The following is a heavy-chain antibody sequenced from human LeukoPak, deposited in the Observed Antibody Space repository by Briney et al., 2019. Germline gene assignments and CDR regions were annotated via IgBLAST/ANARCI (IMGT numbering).Heavy chain of an antibody. CDR1: GGSFSGYY. V-gene: IGHV4-34*01. J-gene: IGHJ4*02. CDR3: ARVGSSCRRRFDY. CDR2: INHSGST. Sequence: SETLSPTCAVYGGSFSGYYWSWIRQPPGKGLEWIGEINHSGSTNYNPSLKSRVTISVDTSKNQFSLKLSSVTAADTAVYYCARVGSSCRRRFDYWGQGTLVTVSS. D-gene: IGHD2-2*01.